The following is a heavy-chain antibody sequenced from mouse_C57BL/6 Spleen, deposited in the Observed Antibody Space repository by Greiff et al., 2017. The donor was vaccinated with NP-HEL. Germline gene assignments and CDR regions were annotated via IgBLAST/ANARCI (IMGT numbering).Heavy chain of an antibody. CDR3: ARHTPVGDGSSYGYYAMDY. V-gene: IGHV2-6-1*01. CDR1: GFSLTSYG. Sequence: QVQLKQSGPGLVAPSQSLSITCTVSGFSLTSYGVHWVRQPPGKGLEWLVVIWSDGSTTYNSALKSRLSISKDNSKSQVFLKMNSLQTDDTAMYYCARHTPVGDGSSYGYYAMDYWGQGTSVTVSS. D-gene: IGHD1-1*01. J-gene: IGHJ4*01. CDR2: IWSDGST.